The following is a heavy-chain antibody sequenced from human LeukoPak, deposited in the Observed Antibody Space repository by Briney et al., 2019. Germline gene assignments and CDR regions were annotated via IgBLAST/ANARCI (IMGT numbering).Heavy chain of an antibody. Sequence: PGGSLRLSCAASGFTFSSYAMSWVRQAPGKGLEWVSAISGSGGSTYYADSVKGRFTISRDNSKNTLYLQMNSLRAEDTAVYYCARDRWAAGKLIVTGANWFDPWGQGTLVTVSS. CDR2: ISGSGGST. CDR1: GFTFSSYA. V-gene: IGHV3-23*01. CDR3: ARDRWAAGKLIVTGANWFDP. D-gene: IGHD6-13*01. J-gene: IGHJ5*02.